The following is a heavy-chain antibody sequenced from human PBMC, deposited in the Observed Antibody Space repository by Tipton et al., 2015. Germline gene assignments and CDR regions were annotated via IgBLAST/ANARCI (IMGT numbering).Heavy chain of an antibody. Sequence: TLSLTCTVSGGSITSSTYYWGWIRQPPGKGLEWIGSIYYTGTTHYNPSLKSRVTMSRDTSKNQFSLKLTSVTAADTAVYYCACQDYDSLTRDYQTVDYWGQGTLVTVSS. CDR3: ACQDYDSLTRDYQTVDY. CDR1: GGSITSSTYY. CDR2: IYYTGTT. V-gene: IGHV4-39*07. J-gene: IGHJ4*02. D-gene: IGHD3-9*01.